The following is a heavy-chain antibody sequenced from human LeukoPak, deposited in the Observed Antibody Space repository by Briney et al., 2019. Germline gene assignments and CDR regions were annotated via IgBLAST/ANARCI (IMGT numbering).Heavy chain of an antibody. V-gene: IGHV3-23*01. CDR1: GFTFSSYD. CDR3: AKDLGYSYGYYYGMDV. Sequence: GGSLRLSCAASGFTFSSYDMSWVRQAPGKGLEWVSAISGSGGSTYYADSVKGRFTISRDNSKNTLYLQMNSLRAEDTALYYCAKDLGYSYGYYYGMDVWGQGPRSPSP. J-gene: IGHJ6*02. D-gene: IGHD5-18*01. CDR2: ISGSGGST.